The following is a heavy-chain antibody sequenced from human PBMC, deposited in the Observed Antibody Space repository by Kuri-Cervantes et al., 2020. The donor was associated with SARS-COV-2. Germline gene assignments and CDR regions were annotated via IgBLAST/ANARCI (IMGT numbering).Heavy chain of an antibody. CDR2: IWYDGSNK. J-gene: IGHJ4*02. D-gene: IGHD3-3*01. CDR1: GFTFSNYG. Sequence: GESLKISCAASGFTFSNYGMHWVRQAPGKGLEWVAVIWYDGSNKYYADSVKGRFTISRDNSKNTLYLQMNSLRAEDTAVYYCVKDGAGYYIWYFDYWGQGTLVTVSS. CDR3: VKDGAGYYIWYFDY. V-gene: IGHV3-33*06.